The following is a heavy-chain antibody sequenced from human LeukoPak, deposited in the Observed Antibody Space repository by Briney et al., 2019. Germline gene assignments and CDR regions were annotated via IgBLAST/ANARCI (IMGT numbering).Heavy chain of an antibody. CDR2: IYTSGST. V-gene: IGHV4-61*02. Sequence: PSETLSLTCTFSGGSISSGSYYWSWIRQPAGKGLEWIGRIYTSGSTNYNPSLKSRVTISVDTSKNQFSLKLSSVTAADTAVYYCATLFCGGDCYLVSWGQGTLVTVSS. J-gene: IGHJ5*02. D-gene: IGHD2-21*01. CDR1: GGSISSGSYY. CDR3: ATLFCGGDCYLVS.